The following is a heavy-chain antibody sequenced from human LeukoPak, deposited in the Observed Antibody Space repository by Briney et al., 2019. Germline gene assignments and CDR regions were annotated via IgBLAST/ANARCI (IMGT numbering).Heavy chain of an antibody. CDR1: GGSISSYD. V-gene: IGHV4-59*08. D-gene: IGHD6-19*01. Sequence: SETLSLTCNVSGGSISSYDWNWIRQPPGKGLEWIGYIYYSGNTNYNPSLKSRVTISVDTSRNQVSLKLTSVTAADTAVYYCARHRGYRSGWFDYWGQGILVTASS. J-gene: IGHJ4*02. CDR2: IYYSGNT. CDR3: ARHRGYRSGWFDY.